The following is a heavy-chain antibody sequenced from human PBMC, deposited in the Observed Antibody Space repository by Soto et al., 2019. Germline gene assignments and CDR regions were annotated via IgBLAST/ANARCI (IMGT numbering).Heavy chain of an antibody. J-gene: IGHJ6*03. V-gene: IGHV3-23*01. CDR1: GFTFSSYA. Sequence: GGSLRLSCAASGFTFSSYAMSWVRQAPGKGLEWVSAISGSGGSTYYADSVKGRFTISRDNSKNTLYLQMNSLRAEDTAVYYCAKVDYDFWEVGYYYYYMDVWGKGTTVTVSS. CDR3: AKVDYDFWEVGYYYYYMDV. CDR2: ISGSGGST. D-gene: IGHD3-3*01.